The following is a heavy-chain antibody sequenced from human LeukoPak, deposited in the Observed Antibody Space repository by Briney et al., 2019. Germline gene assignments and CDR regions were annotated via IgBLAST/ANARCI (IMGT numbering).Heavy chain of an antibody. CDR3: ARACHLVVVTAEGAFLDP. J-gene: IGHJ5*02. CDR1: GYTFTGYY. D-gene: IGHD2-21*02. Sequence: ASVKVSCKASGYTFTGYYMHWVRQAPGQGLEWMGWISTYNGQTYYAQSLQDRVTMTADTSTNTVYMELRSLKTEDTAVYYCARACHLVVVTAEGAFLDPWGQGTLVTISS. V-gene: IGHV1-18*04. CDR2: ISTYNGQT.